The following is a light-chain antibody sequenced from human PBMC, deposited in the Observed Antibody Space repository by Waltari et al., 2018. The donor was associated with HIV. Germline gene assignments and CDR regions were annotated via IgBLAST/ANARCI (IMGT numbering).Light chain of an antibody. V-gene: IGLV2-14*03. Sequence: AVTQPASVSGLPGKSTTISCTGGDGDLRLYHFVPWYQQHSGKPPRLILYAVDSRASGVSDRFSGSMSGNTASLTISGLRAEDEAHYYCASFTGDSTVMFGGGTEVTVL. CDR1: DGDLRLYHF. CDR2: AVD. CDR3: ASFTGDSTVM. J-gene: IGLJ3*02.